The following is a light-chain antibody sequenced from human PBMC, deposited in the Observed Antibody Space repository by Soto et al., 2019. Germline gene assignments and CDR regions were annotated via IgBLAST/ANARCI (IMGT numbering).Light chain of an antibody. J-gene: IGLJ2*01. CDR2: DNN. CDR1: DSNIGDNY. CDR3: ATWDSSLSVAV. Sequence: QSVLTQPPSVSAAPGQKVTISCSGSDSNIGDNYVSWYRQFPGTAPKLVIRDNNKRPSGIPDRFSGSKSGTSATLGITELQTGDEADYYCATWDSSLSVAVFGGGTKLTVL. V-gene: IGLV1-51*01.